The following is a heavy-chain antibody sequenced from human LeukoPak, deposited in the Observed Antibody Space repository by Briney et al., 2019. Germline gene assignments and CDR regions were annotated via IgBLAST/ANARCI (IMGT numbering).Heavy chain of an antibody. CDR3: AKDGGVVGASYAFDI. J-gene: IGHJ3*02. Sequence: PGGSLRLSCAASGVTFSDYYMSWIRQAPGKGLEWVSYSSSSGSTIYYADSVKGRFTISRDNSKNTLYLQMNSLRAEDTAVYYCAKDGGVVGASYAFDIWGQGTMVTVSS. CDR2: SSSSGSTI. V-gene: IGHV3-11*04. CDR1: GVTFSDYY. D-gene: IGHD1-26*01.